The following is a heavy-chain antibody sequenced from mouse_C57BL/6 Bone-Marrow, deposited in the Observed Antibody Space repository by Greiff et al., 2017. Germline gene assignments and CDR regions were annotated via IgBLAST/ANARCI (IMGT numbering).Heavy chain of an antibody. J-gene: IGHJ2*01. CDR3: ASGTGY. CDR2: IDPSDSYP. Sequence: QVQLQQPGAELVMPGASVKLSCKASGYTFTSYWMHWVKQRPGQGLEWIGEIDPSDSYPNYNQKFKGKSTLTVDKSSSTAYMKLSSLTSEDSAVYYCASGTGYWGQGTTLTVSS. V-gene: IGHV1-69*01. CDR1: GYTFTSYW. D-gene: IGHD4-1*01.